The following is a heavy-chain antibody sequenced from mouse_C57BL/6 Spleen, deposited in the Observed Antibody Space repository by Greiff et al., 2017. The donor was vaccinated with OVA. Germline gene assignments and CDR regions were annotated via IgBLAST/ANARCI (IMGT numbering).Heavy chain of an antibody. D-gene: IGHD1-1*01. Sequence: QVQLQQSGAELMKPGASVKLSCKATGYTFTGYWIEWVKQRPGHGLEWIGEILPGSGSTNYNEKFKGKATFTADTSSNTAYMQLSSLTTEDSAIYYCASPDYGSGFFAYWGQGTLVTVSA. J-gene: IGHJ3*01. V-gene: IGHV1-9*01. CDR1: GYTFTGYW. CDR2: ILPGSGST. CDR3: ASPDYGSGFFAY.